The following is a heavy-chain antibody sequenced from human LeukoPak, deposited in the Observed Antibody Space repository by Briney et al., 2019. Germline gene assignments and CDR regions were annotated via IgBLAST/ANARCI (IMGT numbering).Heavy chain of an antibody. Sequence: SETLSLTCTVSGGSIGSYYWTWIRQPPGKGLEWIGYVSYTGSTDNNPSLKSRVTISVDTSKIQFSLELRFVTAADTAVYYCARHTYLRSLDFWGQGALVTVSS. D-gene: IGHD4-17*01. V-gene: IGHV4-59*08. CDR3: ARHTYLRSLDF. CDR1: GGSIGSYY. J-gene: IGHJ4*02. CDR2: VSYTGST.